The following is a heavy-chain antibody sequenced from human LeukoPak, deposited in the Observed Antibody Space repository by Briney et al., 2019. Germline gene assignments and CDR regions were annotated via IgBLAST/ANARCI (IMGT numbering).Heavy chain of an antibody. D-gene: IGHD6-19*01. CDR1: GFTFSSYE. J-gene: IGHJ4*02. CDR3: ARVRSGCYFDY. V-gene: IGHV3-7*05. Sequence: PGGSLRLSCAASGFTFSSYEMNWVRQAPGKGLEWVANIKEDGSDKYYVDSVKGRFTISRDNAKNSLYLQMNSLRAEDTAVYYCARVRSGCYFDYWGQGTLVTVSS. CDR2: IKEDGSDK.